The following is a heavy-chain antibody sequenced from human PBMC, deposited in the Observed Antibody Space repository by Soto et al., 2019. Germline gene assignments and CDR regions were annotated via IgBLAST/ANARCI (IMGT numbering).Heavy chain of an antibody. CDR2: VYSSGTT. V-gene: IGHV4-4*07. D-gene: IGHD2-21*01. CDR1: GDSITNHY. CDR3: AKGPYCGDKCYFGY. J-gene: IGHJ4*02. Sequence: SETLSLTCSVFGDSITNHYWRWIRQPAGKGLEYLGRVYSSGTTNYNPSLESRVTMSVDPSKNQIYLKLSSATAADTAMYYCAKGPYCGDKCYFGYWGQGAQGTVSS.